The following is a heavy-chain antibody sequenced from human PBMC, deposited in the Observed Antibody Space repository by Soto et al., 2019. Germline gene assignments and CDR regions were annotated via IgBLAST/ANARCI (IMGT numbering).Heavy chain of an antibody. CDR3: ARLIGNSWLDS. Sequence: SPTLSLTCAISGDSVSTNSGTWDWIRQSPSRGLEWLGRTYYRSKWYNDYAVSVKGRITINPDTSNNQLSLQLNSVTPDDTAVYYCARLIGNSWLDSWGQGTLVTVSS. CDR2: TYYRSKWYN. J-gene: IGHJ5*01. D-gene: IGHD2-8*01. V-gene: IGHV6-1*01. CDR1: GDSVSTNSGT.